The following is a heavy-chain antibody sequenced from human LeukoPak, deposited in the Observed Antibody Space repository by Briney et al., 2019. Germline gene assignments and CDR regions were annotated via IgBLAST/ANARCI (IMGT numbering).Heavy chain of an antibody. Sequence: GGSLRLSCAASEFTFSSYAMSWVRQAPGKGLEWVSVISSSAGSTYYADSVQGRFTISRDNSINTLYLQMNSLRAEDTAVSYCAKARGVSWYDFDCWGQGTLVTVSS. CDR1: EFTFSSYA. CDR2: ISSSAGST. V-gene: IGHV3-23*01. J-gene: IGHJ4*02. CDR3: AKARGVSWYDFDC. D-gene: IGHD6-13*01.